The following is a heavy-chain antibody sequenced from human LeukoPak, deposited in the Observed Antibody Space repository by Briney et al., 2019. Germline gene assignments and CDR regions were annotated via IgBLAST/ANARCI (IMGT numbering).Heavy chain of an antibody. Sequence: GGSLRLSCAASGFIFSSYWMHWVRQAPGKGLVWVSRINTNGRSTNYADSVKGRFTISRDNAKNTLYLQMNSLRAEDTAVYYCAKGPYSSSWYGAFDIWGQGTMVTVSS. V-gene: IGHV3-74*01. CDR3: AKGPYSSSWYGAFDI. J-gene: IGHJ3*02. CDR2: INTNGRST. D-gene: IGHD6-13*01. CDR1: GFIFSSYW.